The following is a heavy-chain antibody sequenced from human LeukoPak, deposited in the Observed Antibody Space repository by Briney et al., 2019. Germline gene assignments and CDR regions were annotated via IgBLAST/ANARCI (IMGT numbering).Heavy chain of an antibody. CDR3: ARLIAGYGSGSYYLDY. J-gene: IGHJ4*02. D-gene: IGHD3-10*01. V-gene: IGHV5-51*01. CDR2: LYPGDSDT. CDR1: GYSFTSYW. Sequence: GESLKISCKGSGYSFTSYWIGWVRQMAGKGLEWRGILYPGDSDTRYSPSFQGQVTISADKYISTAYLQWSSLKASDTAMYYCARLIAGYGSGSYYLDYWGQGTLVTVSS.